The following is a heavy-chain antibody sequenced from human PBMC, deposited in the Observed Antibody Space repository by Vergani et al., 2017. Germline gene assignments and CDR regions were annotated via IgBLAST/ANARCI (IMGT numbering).Heavy chain of an antibody. J-gene: IGHJ4*02. D-gene: IGHD5-12*01. CDR1: GGSFSDYS. CDR3: TRQPQEGASGPPSVPT. CDR2: ICHTEDT. V-gene: IGHV4-34*01. Sequence: QVLLQQWGAGLLKPSETLSLTCAVYGGSFSDYSWSWIRQPPGKGLEWIGEICHTEDTKYSPSLKSRVTVSVDESKNDFSLKVTSVTAADTAVYYCTRQPQEGASGPPSVPTWGQGISVIVSS.